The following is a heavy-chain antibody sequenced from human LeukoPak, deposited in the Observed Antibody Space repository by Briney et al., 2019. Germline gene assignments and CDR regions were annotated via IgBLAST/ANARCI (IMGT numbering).Heavy chain of an antibody. CDR2: VSSNGFNT. CDR1: GVSFNNYA. J-gene: IGHJ6*02. D-gene: IGHD2-15*01. CDR3: ARVGYCSGGSCYSPNHYYGMDV. Sequence: PGGSLRLSCAASGVSFNNYAMNWVRQAPGKGLEWVSLVSSNGFNTYYADSVKGRFTISRDNAKNTLYLQMNSLRAEDTAVYYCARVGYCSGGSCYSPNHYYGMDVWGQGTTVTVSS. V-gene: IGHV3-23*01.